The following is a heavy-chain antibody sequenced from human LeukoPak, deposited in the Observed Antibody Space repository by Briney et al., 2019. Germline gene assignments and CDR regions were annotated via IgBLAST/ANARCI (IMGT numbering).Heavy chain of an antibody. CDR3: AISTPVVLNY. CDR2: IYYSGST. D-gene: IGHD4-23*01. V-gene: IGHV4-59*01. CDR1: GGSISSYY. J-gene: IGHJ4*02. Sequence: SETLSLTCTVSGGSISSYYWSWIRQPPGKGLEWIGYIYYSGSTNYNPSLKSRVTISVDTSKNQFSLKLSSVTAADTVLYYCAISTPVVLNYWGQGPLVTVSS.